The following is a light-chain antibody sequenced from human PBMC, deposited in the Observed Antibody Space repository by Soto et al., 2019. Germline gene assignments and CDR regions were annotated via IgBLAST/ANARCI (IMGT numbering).Light chain of an antibody. CDR1: QNIGNF. V-gene: IGKV3-11*01. Sequence: EIVLTQSPSNMSLSPGERATLSCRASQNIGNFLAWYQHKPGQAPRLLIYDASKRATGIPARFSGSGSGTDLTLTISSLEPADFAVYYCQQRTTWPPLFAFGPGTRVDIK. J-gene: IGKJ3*01. CDR2: DAS. CDR3: QQRTTWPPLFA.